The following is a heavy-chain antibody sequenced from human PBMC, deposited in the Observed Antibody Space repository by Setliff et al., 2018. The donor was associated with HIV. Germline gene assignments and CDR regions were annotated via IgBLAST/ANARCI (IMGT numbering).Heavy chain of an antibody. D-gene: IGHD3-22*01. J-gene: IGHJ4*02. CDR2: IFYTGST. CDR3: ARHSSRGYLPYYFDY. CDR1: GGSISGSSDY. V-gene: IGHV4-39*01. Sequence: ASETLSLTCTVSGGSISGSSDYWGWIRQPPGKGLEWIGSIFYTGSTYYNPSLKGRVTVSVDTSTNQFSLKLSSVTAADTSVYCCARHSSRGYLPYYFDYWGQGTLVTVSS.